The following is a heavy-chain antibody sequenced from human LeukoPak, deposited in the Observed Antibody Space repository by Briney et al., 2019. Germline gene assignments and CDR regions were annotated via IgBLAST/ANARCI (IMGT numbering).Heavy chain of an antibody. D-gene: IGHD3-3*01. J-gene: IGHJ6*03. CDR2: IKQDGSEK. CDR1: GFTFSSYW. Sequence: GGSLRPSCAASGFTFSSYWMSWVRQAPGKGLEWVANIKQDGSEKYYVDSVKGRFTISRDNAKNSLYLQMNSLRAEDTAVYYCARESYYDFWSPPNDYYMDVWGKGTTVTVSS. CDR3: ARESYYDFWSPPNDYYMDV. V-gene: IGHV3-7*01.